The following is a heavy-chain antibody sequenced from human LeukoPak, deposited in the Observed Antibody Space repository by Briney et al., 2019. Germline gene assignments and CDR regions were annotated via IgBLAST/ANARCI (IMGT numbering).Heavy chain of an antibody. V-gene: IGHV4-30-4*01. CDR1: GGSISSGDYY. CDR2: IYYSGST. CDR3: ARHNYRLQVAI. D-gene: IGHD5-12*01. J-gene: IGHJ4*02. Sequence: SETLSLTCTVSGGSISSGDYYWSWIRQPPGKGLEWIGYIYYSGSTNYNPSLKSRVTISIDTSKNQFSLKLNSVTAADTAVYYCARHNYRLQVAIWGQGTLVTVSS.